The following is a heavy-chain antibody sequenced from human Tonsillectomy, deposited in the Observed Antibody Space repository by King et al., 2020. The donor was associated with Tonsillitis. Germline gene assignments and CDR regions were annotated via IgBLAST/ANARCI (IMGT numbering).Heavy chain of an antibody. J-gene: IGHJ4*02. CDR3: AKARYSAGRYHFDY. Sequence: VQLVESGGDLVQPGGSLRLSCAASGFAFGTYAMSWVRQAPGKGLEWVSTNIGSSGSTFHANSVKGRFSISRDNSENTLFLQMNNLRAEDTAVYCCAKARYSAGRYHFDYWGQGTLVTVSS. V-gene: IGHV3-23*04. D-gene: IGHD5-12*01. CDR2: NIGSSGST. CDR1: GFAFGTYA.